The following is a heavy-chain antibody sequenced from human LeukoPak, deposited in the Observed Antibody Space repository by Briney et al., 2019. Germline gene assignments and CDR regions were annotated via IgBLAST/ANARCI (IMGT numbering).Heavy chain of an antibody. CDR3: ARDAKRFYAANWFDP. CDR2: IFYGGST. J-gene: IGHJ5*02. Sequence: PSETLSLTCTVSGGSIYGSNSYWAWIRQSPGQGLEWIGSIFYGGSTFYNPSLKRRATISVDTSKNQFSLNLTSVTAADTAVYYCARDAKRFYAANWFDPWGQGTPVTVS. CDR1: GGSIYGSNSY. D-gene: IGHD2/OR15-2a*01. V-gene: IGHV4-39*07.